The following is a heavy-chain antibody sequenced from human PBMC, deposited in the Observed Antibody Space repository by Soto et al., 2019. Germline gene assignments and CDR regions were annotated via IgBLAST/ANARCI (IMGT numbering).Heavy chain of an antibody. V-gene: IGHV3-30*18. J-gene: IGHJ3*02. D-gene: IGHD3-22*01. CDR1: GFTFSSYG. Sequence: QVQLVESGGGVVQPGRSLRLSCAASGFTFSSYGMHWVRQAPGKGLEWVAVISFDGSNKYYADSVKGRFTISRDNSKNTLYLQMNSLRAEDTAVYYCAKDRAMIVVVSAFDIWGQGKMVTVAS. CDR2: ISFDGSNK. CDR3: AKDRAMIVVVSAFDI.